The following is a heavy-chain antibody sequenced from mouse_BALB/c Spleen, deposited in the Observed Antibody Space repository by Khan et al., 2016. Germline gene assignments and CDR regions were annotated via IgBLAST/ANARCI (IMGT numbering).Heavy chain of an antibody. J-gene: IGHJ2*01. D-gene: IGHD4-1*01. CDR1: GYTFTDYS. Sequence: QIQLVQSGPELKKPGETVKISCKASGYTFTDYSMHWVKQAPGKGLKWMGWINTETGETTYADDFKGRFAFSLETSASTAFLQINNLRNEDTATDFCVIDWDLDYWGQGTTLTVSS. CDR2: INTETGET. CDR3: VIDWDLDY. V-gene: IGHV9-2-1*01.